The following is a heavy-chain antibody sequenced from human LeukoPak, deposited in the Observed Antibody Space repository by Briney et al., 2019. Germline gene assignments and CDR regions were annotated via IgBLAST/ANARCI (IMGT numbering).Heavy chain of an antibody. D-gene: IGHD2-2*01. CDR3: AKALAVYSDSTSCQHYFDY. Sequence: GGSLRLSCAASGFTFSRFAMSWVRQAPGKGLEWVSAISDSGSSTYYPDSVKGRFTISRDNSKNTLSLQMNSLSAEDTAVYYCAKALAVYSDSTSCQHYFDYRGQGTLVTVSS. J-gene: IGHJ4*02. V-gene: IGHV3-23*01. CDR1: GFTFSRFA. CDR2: ISDSGSST.